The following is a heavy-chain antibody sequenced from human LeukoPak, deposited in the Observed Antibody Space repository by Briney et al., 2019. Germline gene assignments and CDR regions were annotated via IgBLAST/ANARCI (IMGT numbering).Heavy chain of an antibody. CDR1: GYTFTSYY. V-gene: IGHV1-46*01. Sequence: VASVKVSCKASGYTFTSYYMHWVRQAPGQGLEWMGIINPSGGSTGYAQKFQGRVTMTRDTSTSTVYMELSSLRSEDTAVYYCARDPNPSYIVVVDGDDEGDYWGQRTLVTVSS. CDR3: ARDPNPSYIVVVDGDDEGDY. J-gene: IGHJ4*02. D-gene: IGHD2-21*01. CDR2: INPSGGST.